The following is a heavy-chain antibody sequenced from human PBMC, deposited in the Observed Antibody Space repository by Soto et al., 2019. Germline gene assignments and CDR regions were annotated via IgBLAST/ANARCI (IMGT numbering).Heavy chain of an antibody. CDR3: ARGYCTTTIRDRWFDP. J-gene: IGHJ5*02. D-gene: IGHD2-2*01. V-gene: IGHV5-51*01. Sequence: WDTLKISCTAFGCAFTSYWIAWVRQTPGKGLEWMGIIYPGDSDTRYSPSFQGQVTISADKSVTTAYLQWTSLKASHTAMYYCARGYCTTTIRDRWFDPWGQGTLVTVSS. CDR1: GCAFTSYW. CDR2: IYPGDSDT.